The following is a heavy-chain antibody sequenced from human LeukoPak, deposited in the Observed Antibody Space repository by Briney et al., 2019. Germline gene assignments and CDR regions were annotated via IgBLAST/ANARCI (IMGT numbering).Heavy chain of an antibody. J-gene: IGHJ4*02. V-gene: IGHV3-30*01. CDR2: ISSDGSIT. CDR3: AKDPIGGRPDYLDL. Sequence: GGSLRLSCTASGFSTRTYAMPWVRQAPGKGSEWVAVISSDGSITIYPDSMRGRFTISRDNSKNTLYLEMKSLRGVDTALYFCAKDPIGGRPDYLDLWGQGTPVTVSS. D-gene: IGHD3-10*01. CDR1: GFSTRTYA.